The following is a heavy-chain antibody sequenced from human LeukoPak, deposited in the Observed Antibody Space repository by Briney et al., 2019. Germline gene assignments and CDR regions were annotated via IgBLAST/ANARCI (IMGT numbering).Heavy chain of an antibody. CDR2: ISSSSSYI. Sequence: PGGSLRLSCAASGFTFSSYWMNWVRQAPGKGLEWVSSISSSSSYIYYADSVKGRFTISRDNAKNSLYLQMNSLRAEDTAVYYCARAPSKYDFWSGYHYHYMDVWGKGTTVTVSS. CDR3: ARAPSKYDFWSGYHYHYMDV. CDR1: GFTFSSYW. D-gene: IGHD3-3*01. J-gene: IGHJ6*03. V-gene: IGHV3-21*01.